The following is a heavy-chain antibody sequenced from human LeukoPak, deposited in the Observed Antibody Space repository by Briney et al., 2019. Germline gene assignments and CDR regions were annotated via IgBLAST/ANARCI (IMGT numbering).Heavy chain of an antibody. CDR1: GFTFSSYS. CDR2: ISSSSSTI. D-gene: IGHD3-22*01. Sequence: GGSLRLSCAASGFTFSSYSMNWVRQAPGKGLEWVSYISSSSSTIYYADSVKGRFTISRDNAKNSLYLQMNSLRAEDTAVYYCGRDYYPYDSSAYPPFDYWGQGTLVTVSS. J-gene: IGHJ4*02. V-gene: IGHV3-48*01. CDR3: GRDYYPYDSSAYPPFDY.